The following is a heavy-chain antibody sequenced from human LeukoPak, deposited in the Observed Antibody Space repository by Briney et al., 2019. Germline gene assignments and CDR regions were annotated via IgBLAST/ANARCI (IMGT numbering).Heavy chain of an antibody. V-gene: IGHV3-21*01. D-gene: IGHD1-26*01. CDR2: ISSSSSYI. J-gene: IGHJ4*02. CDR3: ARDLGGATLDY. CDR1: GFTFSSYS. Sequence: GGSLRLSCAASGFTFSSYSMNWVRQAPGKGLEWVSSISSSSSYIYYADSVKGRFTISRDNAKNSLYLQINSLRAEDTAVYYCARDLGGATLDYWGQGTLVTVSS.